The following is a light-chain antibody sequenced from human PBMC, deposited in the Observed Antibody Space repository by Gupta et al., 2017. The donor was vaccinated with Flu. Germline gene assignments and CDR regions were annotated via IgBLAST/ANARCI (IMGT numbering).Light chain of an antibody. Sequence: SSLYASLGDRGTSTCQASRGIKSHLCWYKQKQGKAPKLLIYDASNWETGVTSRFSGNGFGKHFSFTISSRQQEDVAAYYCQQDEDMPPITFGQGTLVDI. CDR2: DAS. CDR3: QQDEDMPPIT. J-gene: IGKJ5*01. V-gene: IGKV1-33*01. CDR1: RGIKSH.